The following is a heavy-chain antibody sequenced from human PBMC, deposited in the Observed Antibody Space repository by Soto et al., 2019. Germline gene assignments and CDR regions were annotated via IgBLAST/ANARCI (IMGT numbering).Heavy chain of an antibody. J-gene: IGHJ4*02. CDR1: GFTFSSYA. CDR2: ISGSGATT. D-gene: IGHD2-15*01. CDR3: AKDWVYCSGGSCPRPFDY. Sequence: EVQLLESGGGLVQPGGSLRLSCADSGFTFSSYAMTWVRQAPGKGLEWVSTISGSGATTHYADSVKGRFTIPRDNSKNTRCLQMNSLRAEDTAVYYCAKDWVYCSGGSCPRPFDYWGQGTLVTVSS. V-gene: IGHV3-23*01.